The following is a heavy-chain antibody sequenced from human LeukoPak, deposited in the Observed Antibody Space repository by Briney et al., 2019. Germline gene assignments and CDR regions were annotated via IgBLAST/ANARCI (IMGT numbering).Heavy chain of an antibody. CDR3: ARTSSNSWSYGMDV. J-gene: IGHJ6*02. D-gene: IGHD6-13*01. CDR2: IYPSGST. V-gene: IGHV4-4*07. CDR1: DGSISSYY. Sequence: SETLSLTCTVSDGSISSYYWSWIRQPAGKGLEWIGRIYPSGSTNYNPSLKSRVTMSVDTSKNQFSLKLSSVTAADTAVYYCARTSSNSWSYGMDVWGQGTTVPVSS.